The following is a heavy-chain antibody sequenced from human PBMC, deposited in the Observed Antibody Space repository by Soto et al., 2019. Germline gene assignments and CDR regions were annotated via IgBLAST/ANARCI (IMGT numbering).Heavy chain of an antibody. J-gene: IGHJ4*02. V-gene: IGHV3-7*03. D-gene: IGHD3-16*01. CDR1: GFTFNTYW. Sequence: PGGSLRLSCTASGFTFNTYWMNWVRQAPGKGLEWVATINQPGGARYYVDSVKGRFNVSRDNAKNSLYLRMNSLRSEDTAVYFCARWGPWDHFDSSGQGTLVTVSS. CDR3: ARWGPWDHFDS. CDR2: INQPGGAR.